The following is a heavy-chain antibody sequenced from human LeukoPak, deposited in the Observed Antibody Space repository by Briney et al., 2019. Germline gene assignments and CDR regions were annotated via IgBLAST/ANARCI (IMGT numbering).Heavy chain of an antibody. V-gene: IGHV1-2*06. CDR1: GYTFTGCY. Sequence: ASVKVSCKASGYTFTGCYMHWVRQAPGQGREWMGRINPNSGGTNYAQKFQGRVTMTRDTSISTAYMELSRLRSDDTAVYYCARGGVLLWFGESQNWFDPWRQGTLVTVSP. CDR3: ARGGVLLWFGESQNWFDP. J-gene: IGHJ5*02. CDR2: INPNSGGT. D-gene: IGHD3-10*01.